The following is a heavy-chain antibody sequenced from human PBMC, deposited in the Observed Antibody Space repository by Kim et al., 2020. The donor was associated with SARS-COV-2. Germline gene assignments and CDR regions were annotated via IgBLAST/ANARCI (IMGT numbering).Heavy chain of an antibody. CDR2: IYYSGST. J-gene: IGHJ4*02. D-gene: IGHD2-15*01. Sequence: SETLSLTCTVSGGSISSSSYYWGWIRQPPGKGLEWIGSIYYSGSTYYNPSLKSRVTISVDTSKNQFSLKLSSVTAADTAVYYCARDQVGVVVAALDYWGQGTLGTVSS. CDR1: GGSISSSSYY. CDR3: ARDQVGVVVAALDY. V-gene: IGHV4-39*07.